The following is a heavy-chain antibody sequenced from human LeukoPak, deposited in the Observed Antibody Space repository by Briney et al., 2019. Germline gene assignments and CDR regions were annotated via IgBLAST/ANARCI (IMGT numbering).Heavy chain of an antibody. CDR1: VYTFTGYY. CDR3: ARGRIPARLRELGVVTDRHYYMDV. Sequence: EASVKVSCKASVYTFTGYYMHWVRQAPGQGLEWMGWINPYNGNTKYALKVQGSVTMTTDTSTSTAYMSLRSLSPDDTAVFYCARGRIPARLRELGVVTDRHYYMDVWGKGTTVTVSS. V-gene: IGHV1-18*04. D-gene: IGHD3-3*01. J-gene: IGHJ6*03. CDR2: INPYNGNT.